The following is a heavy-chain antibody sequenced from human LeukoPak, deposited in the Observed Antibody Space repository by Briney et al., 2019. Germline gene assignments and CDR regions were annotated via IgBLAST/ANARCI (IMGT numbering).Heavy chain of an antibody. J-gene: IGHJ4*02. D-gene: IGHD4-17*01. Sequence: GGSLRLSCAASGFTFDDYGMSWVRQAPGKGLEWVSGINWNGGSTGYADSVKGRFTISGGNAKNSLYLQMNSLRAEDTALYYCARGRGYGDYIGHFDYWGQGTLVTVSS. CDR2: INWNGGST. CDR1: GFTFDDYG. CDR3: ARGRGYGDYIGHFDY. V-gene: IGHV3-20*04.